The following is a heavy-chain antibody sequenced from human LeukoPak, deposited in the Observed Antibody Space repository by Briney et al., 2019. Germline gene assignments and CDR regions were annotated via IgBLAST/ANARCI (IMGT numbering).Heavy chain of an antibody. CDR3: ARVDYDNNYYDYMDV. V-gene: IGHV4-39*07. CDR1: GGSIDIITYY. D-gene: IGHD3-22*01. J-gene: IGHJ6*03. CDR2: IYYSGST. Sequence: PSETLSLTCGVSGGSIDIITYYWGWIRQPPGKGLEWIGTIYYSGSTYYSPSLKSRVTISVDTSKNQFSLKLTSITAADTAMYYCARVDYDNNYYDYMDVWGKGTTVTVSS.